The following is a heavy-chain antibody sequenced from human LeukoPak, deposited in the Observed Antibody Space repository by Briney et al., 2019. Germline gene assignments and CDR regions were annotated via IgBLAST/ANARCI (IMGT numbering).Heavy chain of an antibody. Sequence: GGSLRLSCTASGFTFGDYAMSWFRQAPGKGLEWVGFTRSKAYGGTTEYAASVKGRFTISRDDSKSIAYLQMNSLKTEDTAVYYCTRDRCSSTSCYYYYGMDVWGQGTTVTVSS. V-gene: IGHV3-49*03. CDR3: TRDRCSSTSCYYYYGMDV. J-gene: IGHJ6*02. CDR1: GFTFGDYA. D-gene: IGHD2-2*01. CDR2: TRSKAYGGTT.